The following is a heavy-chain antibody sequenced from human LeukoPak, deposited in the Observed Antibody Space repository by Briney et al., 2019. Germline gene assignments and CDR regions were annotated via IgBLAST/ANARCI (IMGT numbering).Heavy chain of an antibody. J-gene: IGHJ4*02. CDR2: MSSSSSYI. CDR3: ARGVSRYSSSWYPLYYFDY. V-gene: IGHV3-21*01. D-gene: IGHD6-13*01. Sequence: GGSLRLSCAASGFTFSSYGMHWVRQAPGKGLEWVSSMSSSSSYIYYADSVKGRFTISRDNAKNSLYLQMNSLRAEDTAVYYCARGVSRYSSSWYPLYYFDYWGQGTLVTVSS. CDR1: GFTFSSYG.